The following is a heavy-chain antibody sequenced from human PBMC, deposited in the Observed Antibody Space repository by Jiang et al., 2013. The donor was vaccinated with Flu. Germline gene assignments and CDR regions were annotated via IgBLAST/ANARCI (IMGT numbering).Heavy chain of an antibody. J-gene: IGHJ6*02. CDR2: IYYSGST. CDR1: GGSISSYY. D-gene: IGHD3-10*01. CDR3: ARLTAGEGQMDV. Sequence: PGLVKPSETLSLSCTVSGGSISSYYWSWIRQPPGKGLEWIGYIYYSGSTNYNPSLKSRVTISVDTSKNQFSLKLSSVTAADTAVYYCARLTAGEGQMDVWGQGTTVTVSS. V-gene: IGHV4-59*08.